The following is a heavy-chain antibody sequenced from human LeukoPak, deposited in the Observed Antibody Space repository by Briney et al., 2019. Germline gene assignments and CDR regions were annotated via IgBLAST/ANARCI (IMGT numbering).Heavy chain of an antibody. V-gene: IGHV4-59*08. D-gene: IGHD2-2*03. Sequence: SETLSLTCTVAGGSTSSYQWSWIRQPPGKGLEWIGYIYYSGSTNYNPSLKSRATISVDTSKNQFSLKLSSVTAADTAVYYCARRWMSDAFDIWGQGTIVTVSS. CDR3: ARRWMSDAFDI. CDR1: GGSTSSYQ. CDR2: IYYSGST. J-gene: IGHJ3*02.